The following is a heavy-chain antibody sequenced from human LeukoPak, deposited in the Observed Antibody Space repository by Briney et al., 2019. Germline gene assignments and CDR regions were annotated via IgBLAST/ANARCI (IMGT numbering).Heavy chain of an antibody. CDR3: AKGSSLSRFDY. CDR1: GFTFDDYA. D-gene: IGHD2-15*01. CDR2: ISWNSGSI. J-gene: IGHJ4*02. Sequence: GGSLRLSCAASGFTFDDYAMHWVRQAPGKGLEWVSGISWNSGSIGYADSVKGRFTISRDNAKNSLYLQMNSLRAEDTALYYCAKGSSLSRFDYWGQGTLVTVSS. V-gene: IGHV3-9*01.